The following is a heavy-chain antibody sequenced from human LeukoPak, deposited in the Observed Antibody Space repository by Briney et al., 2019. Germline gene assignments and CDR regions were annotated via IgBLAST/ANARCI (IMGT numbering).Heavy chain of an antibody. D-gene: IGHD3-10*01. V-gene: IGHV4-34*01. CDR2: IYHSGST. J-gene: IGHJ6*03. Sequence: SETLSLTCAVYGGSFSGYYWSWIRQPPGKGLEWIGEIYHSGSTYYNPSLKSRVTISVDTSKNQFSLKLSSVTAADTAVYYCARCAYGYGSGRYMDVWGKGTTVTISS. CDR3: ARCAYGYGSGRYMDV. CDR1: GGSFSGYY.